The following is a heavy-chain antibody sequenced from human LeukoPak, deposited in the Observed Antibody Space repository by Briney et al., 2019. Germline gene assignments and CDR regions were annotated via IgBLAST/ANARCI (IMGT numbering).Heavy chain of an antibody. V-gene: IGHV3-30-3*01. CDR2: ISYDGSNK. Sequence: PGGSLRLSCAASGFTFSTYAMHWVRQASGKGLEWVAVISYDGSNKYYTDSVKGRFTISRDNSKNTLYLQMNSLRTEDTAVYYCARDVSSGWYWSFDLWGRGTLVTVSS. CDR1: GFTFSTYA. CDR3: ARDVSSGWYWSFDL. J-gene: IGHJ2*01. D-gene: IGHD6-19*01.